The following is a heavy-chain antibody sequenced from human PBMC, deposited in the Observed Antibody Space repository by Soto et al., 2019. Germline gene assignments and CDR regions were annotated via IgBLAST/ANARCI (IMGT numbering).Heavy chain of an antibody. D-gene: IGHD3-10*01. CDR3: ARLYMVRGVMDWFDP. CDR2: IYYSGST. CDR1: GGSISSYY. Sequence: LSLTCTVSGGSISSYYWSWIRQPPGKGLEWIGYIYYSGSTNYNPSLKSRVTISVDKSKNQFSLKLSSVTAADTAVYYCARLYMVRGVMDWFDPWGQGTLVTVSS. V-gene: IGHV4-59*12. J-gene: IGHJ5*02.